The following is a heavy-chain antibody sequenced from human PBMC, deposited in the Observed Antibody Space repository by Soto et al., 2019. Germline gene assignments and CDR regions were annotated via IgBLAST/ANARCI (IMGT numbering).Heavy chain of an antibody. CDR3: ASVPIWCGSSSCYTEGFDS. CDR1: GFVFSDYA. D-gene: IGHD2-2*01. CDR2: ISAGGSDT. V-gene: IGHV3-23*01. Sequence: EVQLLDSGGGWVQPGGSLRLSCVASGFVFSDYAMSWVRQAPGKGLEWVSAISAGGSDTYYADSVKGRFTVSRVNSESTLYLQMTTLRAEDTAIYYCASVPIWCGSSSCYTEGFDSWGQGPLVTVSS. J-gene: IGHJ4*02.